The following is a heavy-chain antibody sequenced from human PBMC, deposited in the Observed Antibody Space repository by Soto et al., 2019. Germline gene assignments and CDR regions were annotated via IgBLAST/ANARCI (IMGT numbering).Heavy chain of an antibody. CDR3: ARGDSSSYRYYYYGMDV. J-gene: IGHJ6*02. Sequence: ASVKVSCKASGYTFTSYYMHWVRQAPGQGLEWMGIINPSGGSTSYAQKFQGRVTMTRDTSTSTVYMELSSLRSEDTAVYYCARGDSSSYRYYYYGMDVWGQGTTVTVSS. CDR1: GYTFTSYY. CDR2: INPSGGST. D-gene: IGHD6-13*01. V-gene: IGHV1-46*01.